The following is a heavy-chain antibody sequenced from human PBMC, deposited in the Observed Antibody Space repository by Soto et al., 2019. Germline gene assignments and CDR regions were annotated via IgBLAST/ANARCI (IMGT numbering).Heavy chain of an antibody. Sequence: QLQLQESGSGLVKTSETLSLTCTVSGASSSYGGFSWSWIRLSPGKGLEWIGYISHLESTYFHPSFKSRLTMSIDRTRNQFSLKLSSVTAADMAVYYCARGGGDDAFDYWGQGVLVTVSS. V-gene: IGHV4-30-2*06. CDR1: GASSSYGGFS. CDR2: ISHLEST. CDR3: ARGGGDDAFDY. J-gene: IGHJ4*02. D-gene: IGHD2-21*02.